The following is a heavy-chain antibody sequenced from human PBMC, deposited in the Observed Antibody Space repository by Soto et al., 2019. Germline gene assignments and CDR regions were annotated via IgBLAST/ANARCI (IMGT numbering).Heavy chain of an antibody. V-gene: IGHV3-66*01. Sequence: ELRLVQSGGGLVQRGGSLRLSCAASLFIISDNYMSWVRQAPGKGLEWVSLIYSGGGTDYADSVKGRFTISRDNSKNTLYLQMTSLNAEDTGIFYCATRMTTAPYWGQGTVVTVSS. J-gene: IGHJ4*02. CDR3: ATRMTTAPY. CDR2: IYSGGGT. CDR1: LFIISDNY. D-gene: IGHD4-17*01.